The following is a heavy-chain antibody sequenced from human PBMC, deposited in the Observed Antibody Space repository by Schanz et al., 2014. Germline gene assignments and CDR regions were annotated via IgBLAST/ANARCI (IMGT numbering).Heavy chain of an antibody. CDR1: GFTFSTYA. V-gene: IGHV3-23*01. J-gene: IGHJ3*02. Sequence: VQLLQSGGALVQPGGSLRLSCSASGFTFSTYAMSWARQTPGKGLEWVSGISGSGGSTYDADSMKGRFTISRDNSKNILTMQMSSLRAEDTAVYYCARGIIAMVRGGDVGAFDTWGQGTMVTVSS. CDR2: ISGSGGST. D-gene: IGHD3-10*01. CDR3: ARGIIAMVRGGDVGAFDT.